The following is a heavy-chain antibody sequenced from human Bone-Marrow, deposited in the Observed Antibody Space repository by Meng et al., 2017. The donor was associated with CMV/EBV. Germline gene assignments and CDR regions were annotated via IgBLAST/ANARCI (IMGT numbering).Heavy chain of an antibody. D-gene: IGHD3-22*01. V-gene: IGHV3-48*03. CDR2: ISSSGSTI. Sequence: GGSLRLSCAASGFTFSSYEMNWVRQAPGKGLEWVSYISSSGSTIYYADSVKGRFTISRDNAKNSLYLQMNSLRAEDTAVYYCARDDLGYYSRAKQSYGMDVWGQGPMVTVSS. CDR3: ARDDLGYYSRAKQSYGMDV. J-gene: IGHJ6*02. CDR1: GFTFSSYE.